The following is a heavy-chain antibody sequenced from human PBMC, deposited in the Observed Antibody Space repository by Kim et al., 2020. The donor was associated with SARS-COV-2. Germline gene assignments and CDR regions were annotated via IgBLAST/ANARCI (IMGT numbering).Heavy chain of an antibody. CDR3: ARTLFGSGYDAFDI. V-gene: IGHV3-21*01. J-gene: IGHJ3*02. D-gene: IGHD6-19*01. CDR2: ISSRSNYI. CDR1: GFTFITYT. Sequence: GGSLRLSCAASGFTFITYTMNWVRQAPGQGLEWVSSISSRSNYIYYADSVKGRFTVSSDNAKNSLYLQMNSRRAADTAVFYCARTLFGSGYDAFDIWGQGTMVTVSS.